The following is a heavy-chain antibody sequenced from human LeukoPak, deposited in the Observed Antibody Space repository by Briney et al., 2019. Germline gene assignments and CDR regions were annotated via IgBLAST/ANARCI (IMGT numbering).Heavy chain of an antibody. Sequence: ASVKVSCKASGYTFTSYDINWVRQATGQGLEWMGIINPSGGSTSYAQKFQGRVTMTRDTSTSTVYMELSSLRSEDTAVYYCARGVEAGELWGQGTLVTVSS. CDR3: ARGVEAGEL. D-gene: IGHD6-25*01. CDR1: GYTFTSYD. CDR2: INPSGGST. J-gene: IGHJ4*02. V-gene: IGHV1-46*01.